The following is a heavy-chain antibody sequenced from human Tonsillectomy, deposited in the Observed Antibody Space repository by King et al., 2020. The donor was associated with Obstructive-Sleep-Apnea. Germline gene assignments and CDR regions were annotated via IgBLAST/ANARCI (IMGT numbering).Heavy chain of an antibody. J-gene: IGHJ2*01. CDR1: GGSISSRSYY. Sequence: QLQESGPGLVKPSETLSLTCIVSGGSISSRSYYWGWIRQAPGKGLEWIGSIFYSGTTHYNPSLKSRVTISIDTSKNEFSLKLTSVTAADTAVYYCARVEFGGIVVVVVSSKTPSWYFDLWGRGTLVTVSS. D-gene: IGHD2-15*01. V-gene: IGHV4-39*07. CDR3: ARVEFGGIVVVVVSSKTPSWYFDL. CDR2: IFYSGTT.